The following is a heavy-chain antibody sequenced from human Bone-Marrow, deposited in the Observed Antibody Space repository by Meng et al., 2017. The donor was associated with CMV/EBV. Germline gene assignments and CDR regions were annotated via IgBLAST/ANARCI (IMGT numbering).Heavy chain of an antibody. J-gene: IGHJ2*01. CDR2: INPSGGST. V-gene: IGHV1-46*01. CDR1: GYTFTSYY. CDR3: ARDSDYDFWSGGWYFDL. D-gene: IGHD3-3*01. Sequence: ASVKVSCKASGYTFTSYYMHWVRQAPGQGLEWMGIINPSGGSTSYAQKFQGRVTMTRDTSISTAYMELSRLRSDDTAVYYCARDSDYDFWSGGWYFDLWGRGTLVTVSS.